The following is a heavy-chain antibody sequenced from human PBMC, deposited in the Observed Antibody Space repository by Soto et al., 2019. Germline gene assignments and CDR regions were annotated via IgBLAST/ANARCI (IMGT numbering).Heavy chain of an antibody. CDR3: ARGDRYSGSFSDYFDS. CDR2: IYESGRT. D-gene: IGHD1-26*01. V-gene: IGHV4-30-2*01. J-gene: IGHJ4*02. Sequence: PSETLSLTCIVAGASISTGGYSWSWIRQPPGKGPEWIGYIYESGRTYYKPSLKSRASISMDKSRNQFSVRLTSVTAADTAVYFCARGDRYSGSFSDYFDSWGQGTLVTVSS. CDR1: GASISTGGYS.